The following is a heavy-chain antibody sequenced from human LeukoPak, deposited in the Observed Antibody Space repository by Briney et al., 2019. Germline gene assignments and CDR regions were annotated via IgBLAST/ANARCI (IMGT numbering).Heavy chain of an antibody. D-gene: IGHD3-22*01. J-gene: IGHJ3*02. Sequence: PSETLSLTCTVSGGSISSGGYYWSWIRQHPGKGLEWIGYIYYSGSTYYNPSLKSRVTISVDTSKNQFSLKLSSVTAADTAVYYCARHYYDSSGYYYTAFDIWGQGTMVTVSS. V-gene: IGHV4-31*03. CDR2: IYYSGST. CDR1: GGSISSGGYY. CDR3: ARHYYDSSGYYYTAFDI.